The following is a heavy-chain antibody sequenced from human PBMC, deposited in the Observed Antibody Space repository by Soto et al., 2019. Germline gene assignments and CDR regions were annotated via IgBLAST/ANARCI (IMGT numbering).Heavy chain of an antibody. Sequence: QVQLVQSGAEVKKPGSSVKVSCKASGGTFSSYAISWVRQAPGQGLEWMGGIIPIFGTANYTQKFQGKVTITADESTSTAYMELSSLRSEDTAVYYCARAREMATIKHNWFDPWGQGTLVTVSS. V-gene: IGHV1-69*12. CDR3: ARAREMATIKHNWFDP. CDR2: IIPIFGTA. J-gene: IGHJ5*02. D-gene: IGHD5-12*01. CDR1: GGTFSSYA.